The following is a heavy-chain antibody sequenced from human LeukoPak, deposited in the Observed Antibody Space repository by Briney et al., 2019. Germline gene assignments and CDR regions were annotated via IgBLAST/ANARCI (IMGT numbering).Heavy chain of an antibody. D-gene: IGHD2-2*01. V-gene: IGHV4-39*01. CDR3: ARHSEGIVVVPAAIFTPFDP. J-gene: IGHJ5*02. CDR1: GVSFSSYY. CDR2: IYYSGST. Sequence: SETLSLTCAVYGVSFSSYYWGWIRQPPGKGLEWIGSIYYSGSTYYNPSLKSRVTISVDTSKNQFSLKLSSVTAADTAVYYCARHSEGIVVVPAAIFTPFDPWGQGTLVTVSS.